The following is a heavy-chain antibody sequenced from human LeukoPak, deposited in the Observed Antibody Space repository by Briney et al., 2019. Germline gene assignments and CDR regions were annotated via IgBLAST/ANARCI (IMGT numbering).Heavy chain of an antibody. D-gene: IGHD6-19*01. V-gene: IGHV1-69*04. Sequence: VASAKVSCKASGGTFSSYAISWVRQAPGQGLEWMGRIIPILGIANYAQKFQGRVTITADKSTSTAYMELSSLRSEDTAVYYCARDLSRSGQWLVIDYWGQGTLVTVSS. CDR2: IIPILGIA. J-gene: IGHJ4*02. CDR3: ARDLSRSGQWLVIDY. CDR1: GGTFSSYA.